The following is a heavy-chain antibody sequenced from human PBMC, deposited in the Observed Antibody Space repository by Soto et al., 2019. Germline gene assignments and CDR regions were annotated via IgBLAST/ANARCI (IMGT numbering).Heavy chain of an antibody. CDR3: AKLGLEKSSSWTNDAFDI. V-gene: IGHV3-23*01. Sequence: GGSLRLSCAASGFTFSSYAMSWVRQAPGKGLEWVSAISGSGGSTYYADSVKGRFTISRDNSKNTLYLQMNSLRAEDTAVYYCAKLGLEKSSSWTNDAFDIWGQGTMVTFS. J-gene: IGHJ3*02. CDR1: GFTFSSYA. D-gene: IGHD6-13*01. CDR2: ISGSGGST.